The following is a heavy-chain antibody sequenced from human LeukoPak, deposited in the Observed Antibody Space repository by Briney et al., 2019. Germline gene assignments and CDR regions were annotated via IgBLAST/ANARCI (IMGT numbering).Heavy chain of an antibody. J-gene: IGHJ5*02. Sequence: GGSLRLSCSASGFTFSSYAMHWVRQAPGKGLEYVSAISSNGGSTYYADSVKGRFTISRDNSKNTLYLQMSSLRAEDTAVYYCAKAGIAAAATNWFDPWGQGTLVTVSS. D-gene: IGHD6-13*01. CDR3: AKAGIAAAATNWFDP. CDR1: GFTFSSYA. CDR2: ISSNGGST. V-gene: IGHV3-64D*06.